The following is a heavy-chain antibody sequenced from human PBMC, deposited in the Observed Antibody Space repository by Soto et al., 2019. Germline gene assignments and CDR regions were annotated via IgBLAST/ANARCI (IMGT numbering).Heavy chain of an antibody. D-gene: IGHD1-26*01. V-gene: IGHV3-30*18. CDR3: AKEGYIVGAMPLTHPETEEPIDY. Sequence: PGGSLRLSCAASGFTFSSYGMHWVRQAPGKGLEWVAVISYDGSNKYYADSVKGRFTISRDNSKNTLYLQMNSLRAEDTAVYYCAKEGYIVGAMPLTHPETEEPIDYWGQGTLVTVSS. J-gene: IGHJ4*02. CDR1: GFTFSSYG. CDR2: ISYDGSNK.